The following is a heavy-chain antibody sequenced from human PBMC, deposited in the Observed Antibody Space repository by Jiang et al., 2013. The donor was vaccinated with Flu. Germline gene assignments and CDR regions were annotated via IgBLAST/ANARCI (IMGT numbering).Heavy chain of an antibody. D-gene: IGHD3-22*01. Sequence: SRDNSKNTLYLQMNSLRAEDTAVYYCARGVDSSGPFDYWGQGTLVTVSS. CDR3: ARGVDSSGPFDY. J-gene: IGHJ4*02. V-gene: IGHV3-30*07.